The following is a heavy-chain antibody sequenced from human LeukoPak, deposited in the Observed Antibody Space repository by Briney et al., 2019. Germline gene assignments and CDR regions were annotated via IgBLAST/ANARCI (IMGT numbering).Heavy chain of an antibody. D-gene: IGHD4-4*01. CDR2: IYYSGST. Sequence: PSETLSLTCTVSGGSISSYYWSWTRQPPGKGLEWIGYIYYSGSTNYNPSLKSRVTISVDTSKNQFSLKLSSVTAADTAVYYCARTYSNYGLFDYWGQGTLVTVSS. CDR1: GGSISSYY. V-gene: IGHV4-59*08. J-gene: IGHJ4*02. CDR3: ARTYSNYGLFDY.